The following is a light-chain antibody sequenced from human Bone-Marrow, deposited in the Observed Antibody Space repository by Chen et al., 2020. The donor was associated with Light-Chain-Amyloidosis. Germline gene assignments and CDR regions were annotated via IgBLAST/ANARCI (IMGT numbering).Light chain of an antibody. CDR3: QQYSTSPLT. Sequence: EIVLTQSPGSMSLSPGEGANLSCRASQTISSNYLTWYQQKFGQAPRRLIYGSSSRATGIPDRFTASGSGPDFTLTINRLKPEDFAMYYCQQYSTSPLTFGGGTKVAIK. J-gene: IGKJ4*01. CDR1: QTISSNY. V-gene: IGKV3-20*01. CDR2: GSS.